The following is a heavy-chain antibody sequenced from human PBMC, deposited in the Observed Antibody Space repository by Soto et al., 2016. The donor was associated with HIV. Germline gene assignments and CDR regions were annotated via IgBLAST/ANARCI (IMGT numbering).Heavy chain of an antibody. CDR3: ARGRGVTATAGVLLPRFDS. CDR1: GYSISNDYF. CDR2: VYHSGST. Sequence: VQLQESGPGLVKPSETLSLNCIVSGYSISNDYFWGWIRQTPGKGLEWIGNVYHSGSTSYSSSLKSRVAISIDTSKNQFSLKLKSVTAADTAVYYCARGRGVTATAGVLLPRFDSWGQGTPGHCLL. V-gene: IGHV4-38-2*02. J-gene: IGHJ5*01. D-gene: IGHD6-13*01.